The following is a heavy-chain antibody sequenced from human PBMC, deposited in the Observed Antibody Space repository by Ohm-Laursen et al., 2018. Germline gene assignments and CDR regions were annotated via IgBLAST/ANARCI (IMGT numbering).Heavy chain of an antibody. D-gene: IGHD1-1*01. CDR3: ARVNQLEPYWYFDL. CDR1: GGTFSSYA. CDR2: IIPILGIA. V-gene: IGHV1-69*04. J-gene: IGHJ2*01. Sequence: SSVKVSCKASGGTFSSYAISWVRQAPGQGLEWMGRIIPILGIANYAQKFQGRVTITADKTTSTAYMELSSLRSEDMAVYYRARVNQLEPYWYFDLWGRGTLVTVSS.